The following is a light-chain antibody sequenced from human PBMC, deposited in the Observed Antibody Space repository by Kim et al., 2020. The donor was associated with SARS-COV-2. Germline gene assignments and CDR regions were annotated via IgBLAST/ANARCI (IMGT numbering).Light chain of an antibody. Sequence: GERGTISGSGSSSDIGSTTVNWFQQLPGTAPKLLIYSNNQRPSGVPDRFSGSKSGTSASLAISGLQSEDEADYHCAAWDDSLNGWVFGGGTQLTVL. V-gene: IGLV1-44*01. CDR3: AAWDDSLNGWV. CDR1: SSDIGSTT. J-gene: IGLJ3*02. CDR2: SNN.